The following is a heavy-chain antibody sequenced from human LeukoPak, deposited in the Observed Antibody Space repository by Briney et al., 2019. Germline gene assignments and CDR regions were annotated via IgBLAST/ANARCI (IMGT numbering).Heavy chain of an antibody. J-gene: IGHJ4*02. Sequence: GGSLRLSCAASGFTFSSYSMNWVRQAPGKGLGWVSSISSSSSYIYYADSVKGRFTISRDNAKNSLYLQMNSLRAEDTAVYYCARVRDGYNVLDYWGQGTLVTVSS. V-gene: IGHV3-21*01. D-gene: IGHD5-24*01. CDR1: GFTFSSYS. CDR3: ARVRDGYNVLDY. CDR2: ISSSSSYI.